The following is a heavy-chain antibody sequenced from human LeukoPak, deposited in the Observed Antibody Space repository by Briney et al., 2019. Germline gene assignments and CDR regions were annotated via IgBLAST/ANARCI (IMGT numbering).Heavy chain of an antibody. CDR1: GFTINSYE. CDR2: ISSSGSAR. D-gene: IGHD5-12*01. V-gene: IGHV3-48*03. J-gene: IGHJ5*02. Sequence: TGGSLRLSCAASGFTINSYEMNWVRQAPGKGLEWVSYISSSGSARYYADSVKGRFTASRDNAKNSLYLQLNSLRAEDTAVYYCARDHRYSTISWFDPWGQGTLVTVSS. CDR3: ARDHRYSTISWFDP.